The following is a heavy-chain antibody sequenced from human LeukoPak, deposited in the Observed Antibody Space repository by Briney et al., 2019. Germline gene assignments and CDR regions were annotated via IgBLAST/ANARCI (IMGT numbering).Heavy chain of an antibody. V-gene: IGHV3-7*01. CDR2: IRQDGGET. Sequence: GGSLRLSCAASGLNFSTFWMNWVRQVPGKGLEWVANIRQDGGETFYVDSVSGRFTISRDNAKNSLFLQMNSLRVEDTAVYYCAREGRNADIPTVTRNGGALDIWGQGTVLTVSS. CDR3: AREGRNADIPTVTRNGGALDI. CDR1: GLNFSTFW. J-gene: IGHJ3*02. D-gene: IGHD2-8*01.